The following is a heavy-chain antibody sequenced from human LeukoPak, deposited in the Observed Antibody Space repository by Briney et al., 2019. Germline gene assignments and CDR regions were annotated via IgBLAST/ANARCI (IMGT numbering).Heavy chain of an antibody. J-gene: IGHJ4*02. V-gene: IGHV3-21*06. Sequence: GGSLRLSCSASEFTFSIYSMNWVRQSPRKGLEWVSSISSSSSYIYYADSVKGRFTISRDNAKNRLYLQMNSLRAEDTAVYYCARGLGAYCSGGSCTFDNWGQGTLVTVSS. CDR1: EFTFSIYS. CDR2: ISSSSSYI. CDR3: ARGLGAYCSGGSCTFDN. D-gene: IGHD2-15*01.